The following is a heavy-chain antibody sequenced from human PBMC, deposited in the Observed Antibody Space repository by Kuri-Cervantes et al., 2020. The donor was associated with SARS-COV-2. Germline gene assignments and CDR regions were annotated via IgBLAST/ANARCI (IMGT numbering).Heavy chain of an antibody. J-gene: IGHJ4*02. CDR3: ARTYYYDSSGFHFDY. D-gene: IGHD3-22*01. CDR1: GFSLSTSGMC. CDR2: IDWDDDK. Sequence: SGPTLVKPTQTLTLTCTFSGFSLSTSGMCVSWIRQPPGKALEWLARIDWDDDKYYRTSLKSRLTITKGTSKNQVVLTMTNMDPVDTATYYCARTYYYDSSGFHFDYWGQGTLVTVSS. V-gene: IGHV2-70*12.